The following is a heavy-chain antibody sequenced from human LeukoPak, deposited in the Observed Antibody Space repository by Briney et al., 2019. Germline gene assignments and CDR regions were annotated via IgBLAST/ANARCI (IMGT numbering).Heavy chain of an antibody. CDR2: ISSSGGST. V-gene: IGHV3-23*01. D-gene: IGHD6-13*01. J-gene: IGHJ6*03. Sequence: PGGSLRLSCAASGFTFSAYVMTWVRQAPGKGLEWVSAISSSGGSTYYADSVNGRFTISRDNSKNTLYLQMNSLRAEDTALYYCAKEKGFSSPYYYYYMDVWGKGTTVTVSS. CDR1: GFTFSAYV. CDR3: AKEKGFSSPYYYYYMDV.